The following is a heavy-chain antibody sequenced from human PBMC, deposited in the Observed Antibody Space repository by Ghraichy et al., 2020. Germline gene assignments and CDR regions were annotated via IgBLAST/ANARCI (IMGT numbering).Heavy chain of an antibody. V-gene: IGHV3-23*01. CDR2: ISGSGGST. D-gene: IGHD3-3*01. CDR3: AKDRRSITIFGVVDY. CDR1: GFTFSSYA. J-gene: IGHJ4*02. Sequence: GGSLRLSCAASGFTFSSYAMSWVRQAPGKGLEWVSAISGSGGSTYYADSVKGRFTISRDNSKNTLYLQMNSLRAEDTAVYYCAKDRRSITIFGVVDYWGQGTLVTVSS.